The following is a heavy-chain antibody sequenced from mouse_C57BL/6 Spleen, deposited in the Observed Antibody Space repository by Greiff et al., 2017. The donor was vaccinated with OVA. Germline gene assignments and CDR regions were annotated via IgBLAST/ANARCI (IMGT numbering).Heavy chain of an antibody. D-gene: IGHD1-1*01. V-gene: IGHV5-16*01. CDR3: ARVLRGFDY. Sequence: EVMLVESEGGLVQPGSSMKLSCTASGFTFSDYYMAWVRQVPEKGLEWVANINYDGSSTYYLDSLKSRFIISRDNAKNILYLQMSSLKSEDTATYYCARVLRGFDYWGQGTTLTVSS. CDR2: INYDGSST. J-gene: IGHJ2*01. CDR1: GFTFSDYY.